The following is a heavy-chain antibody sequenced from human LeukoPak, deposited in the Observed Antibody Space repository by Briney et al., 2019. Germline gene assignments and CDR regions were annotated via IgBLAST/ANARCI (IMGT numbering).Heavy chain of an antibody. J-gene: IGHJ4*02. CDR3: ARRYVVVTAIFDY. CDR2: INHSGST. Sequence: SETLSLTCAVYGGSFSGYYWSWIRQPPGKGLEWIGEINHSGSTNYNPSLKSRVTISVDTSKNQFSLKLSSVTAADTAVYYCARRYVVVTAIFDYWGQGTLVTVSS. CDR1: GGSFSGYY. D-gene: IGHD2-21*02. V-gene: IGHV4-34*01.